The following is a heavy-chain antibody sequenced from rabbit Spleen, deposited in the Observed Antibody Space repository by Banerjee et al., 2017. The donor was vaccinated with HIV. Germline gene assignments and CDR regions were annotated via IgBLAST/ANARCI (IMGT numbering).Heavy chain of an antibody. CDR3: ARGYRGWGLVTRLDL. V-gene: IGHV1S40*01. J-gene: IGHJ3*01. Sequence: QSLEESGGDLVKPGASLTLTCTASGFSFSSSYWMCWVRQAPGKGLEWIGCISTGDGSTYYASWVNGRFSISKTSSTTVTLQMTSLTAADTATYFCARGYRGWGLVTRLDLWGPGTLVTVS. CDR2: ISTGDGST. D-gene: IGHD4-1*01. CDR1: GFSFSSSYW.